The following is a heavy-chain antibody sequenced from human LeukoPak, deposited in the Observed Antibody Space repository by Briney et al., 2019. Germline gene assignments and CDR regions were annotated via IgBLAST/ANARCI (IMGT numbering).Heavy chain of an antibody. CDR1: GFTFSSYA. D-gene: IGHD3-22*01. Sequence: GRSLRLSCAASGFTFSSYAMHWVRQAPGKGLEWVAVISYDGSNKYYADSVKGRFTISRDNSKNTLYLQMNSLRAEDTAVYYCAKSRNSGYSLFDHWGQGTLVTVSS. CDR3: AKSRNSGYSLFDH. V-gene: IGHV3-30*04. CDR2: ISYDGSNK. J-gene: IGHJ4*02.